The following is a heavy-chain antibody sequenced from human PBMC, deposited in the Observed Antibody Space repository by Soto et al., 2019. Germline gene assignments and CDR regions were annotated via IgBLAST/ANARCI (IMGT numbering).Heavy chain of an antibody. Sequence: GGSLRLSCAASGFSVTTDYMSWVRQAPGKGLEWVSVIYSGGDTYYEDSVKGRFTISRDNSENTLYLQMNSLRAEDTAVYFCARGYSSSVWFDSWGQGTLVTVSS. CDR3: ARGYSSSVWFDS. CDR1: GFSVTTDY. J-gene: IGHJ5*01. V-gene: IGHV3-53*03. CDR2: IYSGGDT. D-gene: IGHD6-6*01.